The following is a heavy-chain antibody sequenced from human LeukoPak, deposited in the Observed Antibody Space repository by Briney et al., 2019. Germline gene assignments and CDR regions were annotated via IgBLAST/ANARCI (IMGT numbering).Heavy chain of an antibody. CDR3: ARAPWVSLDAFGI. D-gene: IGHD1-26*01. CDR2: ISSSSSTI. Sequence: GGSLTLSFAASGFTFSSYSMNWVRQAPGRGLGWVSYISSSSSTIYYADSVKGRFTISRDNAKNSLYLQMNSLRAEDTAVYYCARAPWVSLDAFGIWGQGTMVTVSS. V-gene: IGHV3-48*01. J-gene: IGHJ3*02. CDR1: GFTFSSYS.